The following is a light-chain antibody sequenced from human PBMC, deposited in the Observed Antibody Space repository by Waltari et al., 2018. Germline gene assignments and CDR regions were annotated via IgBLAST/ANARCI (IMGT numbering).Light chain of an antibody. CDR3: QQYGSSPGLT. V-gene: IGKV3-20*01. CDR1: QSVSSSY. CDR2: GAS. Sequence: EIVLTQSPGTLSLSPGERATLFCRASQSVSSSYLAWYQQKPGQAPRLLIYGASSRSTCIPYRFSGRGSGTDFTLTISRLEPEDFAVYYCQQYGSSPGLTFGGGTKVEIK. J-gene: IGKJ4*01.